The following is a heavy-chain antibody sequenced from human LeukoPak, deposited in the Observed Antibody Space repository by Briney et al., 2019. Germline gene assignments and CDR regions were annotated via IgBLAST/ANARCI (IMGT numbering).Heavy chain of an antibody. J-gene: IGHJ4*02. D-gene: IGHD3-10*01. CDR2: ISSSSSTI. V-gene: IGHV3-48*04. CDR1: GFTFSSYS. CDR3: ARLTRQLSGSNNDY. Sequence: GGSLRLSCAASGFTFSSYSMNWVRQAPGKGLEWVSYISSSSSTIYYADSVKGRFTISRDNAKNSLYLQMNSLRAEDTAVYYCARLTRQLSGSNNDYWGQGTLVTVSS.